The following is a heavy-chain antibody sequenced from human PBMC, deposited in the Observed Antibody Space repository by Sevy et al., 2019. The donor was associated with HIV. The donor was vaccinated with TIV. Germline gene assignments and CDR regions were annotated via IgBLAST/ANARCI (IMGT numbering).Heavy chain of an antibody. CDR2: IYYTGST. CDR1: GDSISNGEYY. Sequence: SETLSLTCTVSGDSISNGEYYWTWIRQHTGKGLEWIGYIYYTGSTYYNPSLESRVTMSVDMAKNQFSLKLTSVTAADTAMYYCARGDTVLPTGGFDIWGRGTLVTVSS. CDR3: ARGDTVLPTGGFDI. V-gene: IGHV4-31*03. J-gene: IGHJ2*01. D-gene: IGHD2-8*02.